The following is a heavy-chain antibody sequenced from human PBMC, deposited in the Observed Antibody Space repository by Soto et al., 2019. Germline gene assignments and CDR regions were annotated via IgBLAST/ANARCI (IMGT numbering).Heavy chain of an antibody. V-gene: IGHV1-18*01. CDR3: ARDRGGSCGSCYSLFYYYYGMDV. J-gene: IGHJ6*02. CDR2: ISAYNGNT. Sequence: ASVKVSCKASGYTFTSYGISWVRQAPRQGLEWMGWISAYNGNTNYAQKLQGRVTMTTDTSASTAYMEVRSQRSDDTAVYYCARDRGGSCGSCYSLFYYYYGMDVWGQGTTVTVSS. CDR1: GYTFTSYG. D-gene: IGHD2-15*01.